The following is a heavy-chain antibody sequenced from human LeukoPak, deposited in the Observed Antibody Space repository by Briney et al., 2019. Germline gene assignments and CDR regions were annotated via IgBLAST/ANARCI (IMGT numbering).Heavy chain of an antibody. J-gene: IGHJ3*02. CDR3: ARVLFRAWTFSGKFAFDI. D-gene: IGHD3-10*01. Sequence: PSETLSLTCTVSGGSIRSGGYYWGWIRQPPGKGLEWIATIYYSGSTYSNPSLKSRVSISVDTSKNQFSLKVTSVTAADTAVCYCARVLFRAWTFSGKFAFDIWGQGTMVTVSA. CDR2: IYYSGST. CDR1: GGSIRSGGYY. V-gene: IGHV4-39*01.